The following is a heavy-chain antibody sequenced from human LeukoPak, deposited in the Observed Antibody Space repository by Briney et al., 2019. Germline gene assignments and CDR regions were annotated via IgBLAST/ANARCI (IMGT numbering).Heavy chain of an antibody. CDR3: ARGVRWFGEAHRAVVDYYYGMDV. V-gene: IGHV1-18*01. D-gene: IGHD3-10*01. CDR2: ISAYNGNT. Sequence: ASVKVFCKASGYTFTSYGISWVRRAPGQGLEWMGWISAYNGNTKYAQKLQGRVTMTTDTSTSTADMELRSLRSDDTAVYYCARGVRWFGEAHRAVVDYYYGMDVWGQGTTVTVSS. J-gene: IGHJ6*02. CDR1: GYTFTSYG.